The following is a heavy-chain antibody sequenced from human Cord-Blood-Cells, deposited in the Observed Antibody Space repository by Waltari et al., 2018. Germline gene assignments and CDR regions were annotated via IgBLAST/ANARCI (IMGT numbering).Heavy chain of an antibody. CDR3: ARGYCSSTSCYTPFYYYYGMDV. CDR2: INHSGST. J-gene: IGHJ6*02. CDR1: GGSFSGYY. D-gene: IGHD2-2*02. V-gene: IGHV4-34*01. Sequence: QVQLQQWGAGLLKPSETLSLTCAVYGGSFSGYYWSWIRQPPGKGLAWIGEINHSGSTNYNPSLKSRVTISVDTSKNQFSLKLSSVTAADTAVYYCARGYCSSTSCYTPFYYYYGMDVWGQGTTVTVSS.